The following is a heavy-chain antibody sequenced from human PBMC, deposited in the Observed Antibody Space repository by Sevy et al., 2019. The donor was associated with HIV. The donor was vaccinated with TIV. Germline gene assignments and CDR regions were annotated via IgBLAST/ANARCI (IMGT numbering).Heavy chain of an antibody. Sequence: GGSLRLSCAASGFTFINYAMYWVRQTPGKGLEWVSVISDSGGNTYYADSVKGRFTISRDNSENTLYLQMNSLRAGDTAVYYCAKAGGSTGGSFDYWGPGTLVTVSS. V-gene: IGHV3-23*01. D-gene: IGHD7-27*01. CDR3: AKAGGSTGGSFDY. CDR1: GFTFINYA. J-gene: IGHJ4*02. CDR2: ISDSGGNT.